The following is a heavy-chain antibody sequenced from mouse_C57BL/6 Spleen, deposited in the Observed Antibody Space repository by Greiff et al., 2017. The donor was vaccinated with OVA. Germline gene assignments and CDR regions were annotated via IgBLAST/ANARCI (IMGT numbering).Heavy chain of an antibody. Sequence: VQLQQSGPGLVKPSQSLSLTCSVTGYSITSGYYWNWIRQFPGNKLEWMGYISYDGSNNYNPSLKNRISITRDTSKNQFFLKLSSVTTEDTATYYGARDWDYAAYWGQGTLVTVSA. CDR2: ISYDGSN. V-gene: IGHV3-6*01. J-gene: IGHJ3*01. CDR1: GYSITSGYY. D-gene: IGHD2-4*01. CDR3: ARDWDYAAY.